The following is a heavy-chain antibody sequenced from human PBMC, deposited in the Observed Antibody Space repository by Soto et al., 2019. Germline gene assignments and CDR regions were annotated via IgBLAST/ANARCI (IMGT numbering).Heavy chain of an antibody. V-gene: IGHV4-59*08. CDR2: IYYSGST. CDR3: ARRYGYSFDY. D-gene: IGHD1-1*01. Sequence: SETLSLTCTVSGGSISSYYWSWIRQPPGKGLEWIGYIYYSGSTNYNPSLKSRVTISVDTSKNQFSLKLSSVTAADTAVYYCARRYGYSFDYWGQGTRVTVSS. J-gene: IGHJ4*02. CDR1: GGSISSYY.